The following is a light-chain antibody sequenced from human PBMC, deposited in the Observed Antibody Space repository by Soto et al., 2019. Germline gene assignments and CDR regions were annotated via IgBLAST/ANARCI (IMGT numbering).Light chain of an antibody. CDR1: QTFSSW. CDR2: GAS. CDR3: QQANSFPLS. Sequence: DIQLTQSPSSVSASVGDRVTLTCRANQTFSSWLAWYQHKPGKAPKLLIYGASTLQTVVPSRFSGGGSGTYFTLTIGGLQPEDSATYYCQQANSFPLSFGGGTKVDIK. J-gene: IGKJ4*01. V-gene: IGKV1-12*01.